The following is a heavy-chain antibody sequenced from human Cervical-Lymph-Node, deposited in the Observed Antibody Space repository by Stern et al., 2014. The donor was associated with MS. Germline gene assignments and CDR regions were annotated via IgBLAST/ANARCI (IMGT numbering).Heavy chain of an antibody. Sequence: EVQLLESGAELIRPGESLKLSCKGSGYKFSVYWIAWVRQMPGKGLEWMGIIYPVDSETRYSQSFPGQGTLSADKSTRPAYLHRRSLNASDAAMYFCARQTTAWASDVWGQGTLVTVSS. CDR3: ARQTTAWASDV. CDR2: IYPVDSET. D-gene: IGHD1-14*01. CDR1: GYKFSVYW. J-gene: IGHJ4*02. V-gene: IGHV5-51*01.